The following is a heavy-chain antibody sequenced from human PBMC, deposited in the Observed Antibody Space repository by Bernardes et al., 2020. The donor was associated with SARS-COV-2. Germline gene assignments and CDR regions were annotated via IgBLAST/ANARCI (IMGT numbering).Heavy chain of an antibody. V-gene: IGHV3-49*04. CDR1: GFTFANYA. CDR3: AGSFYAFYLDY. Sequence: GGSLRLSCATSGFTFANYAMTWVRQAPGKGLEWVGVIRSKPYGGTTEYAASVKGGFIISRDDSKSFVYLQMNSLKIEDTAVYFCAGSFYAFYLDYWGQGTPVTVSS. J-gene: IGHJ4*02. CDR2: IRSKPYGGTT. D-gene: IGHD1-26*01.